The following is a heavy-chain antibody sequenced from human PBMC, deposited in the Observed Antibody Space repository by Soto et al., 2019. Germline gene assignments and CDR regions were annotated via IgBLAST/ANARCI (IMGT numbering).Heavy chain of an antibody. V-gene: IGHV1-69*05. D-gene: IGHD3-22*01. CDR1: GGTFSSYA. Sequence: QVQLVQSGAEVKKPGSSVKVSCKASGGTFSSYAISWVRQAPGQGLEWMGGIIPIFGTPNYAQKFQGRVTITPDESTSPAYMELSSLRSEDTAGYYCARPIQYYFDTSSQSAWFDPWGQGTLVTVSS. CDR3: ARPIQYYFDTSSQSAWFDP. CDR2: IIPIFGTP. J-gene: IGHJ5*02.